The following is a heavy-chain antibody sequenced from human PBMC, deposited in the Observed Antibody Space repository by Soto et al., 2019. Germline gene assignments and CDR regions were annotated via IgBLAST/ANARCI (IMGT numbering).Heavy chain of an antibody. CDR2: VNPSGGST. CDR1: GDTFTSYY. D-gene: IGHD6-6*01. CDR3: AKGSNSSSFYYYYFMDV. V-gene: IGHV1-46*03. J-gene: IGHJ6*03. Sequence: QVQLVQSGAEVKKPGASVKVSCKASGDTFTSYYIHWVRQAPGQGPEWMAIVNPSGGSTVYAQRFPGRATMTGDTSTSTVYMELSSLRSEDTAVYYCAKGSNSSSFYYYYFMDVWGKGPTVTVSS.